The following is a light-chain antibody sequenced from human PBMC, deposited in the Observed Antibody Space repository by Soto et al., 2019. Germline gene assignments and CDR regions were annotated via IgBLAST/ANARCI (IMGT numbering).Light chain of an antibody. V-gene: IGKV3-11*01. CDR2: AAS. CDR1: QSVSNY. Sequence: EIVLTQSPATLSLSPGERVTLSCRASQSVSNYIAWYQQKPGQAPRLLVSAASNRATGIPARFSGSGSGTDFTLTISSLEPEDFAVYYCQQYGSSPGWTFGQGTKVDI. CDR3: QQYGSSPGWT. J-gene: IGKJ1*01.